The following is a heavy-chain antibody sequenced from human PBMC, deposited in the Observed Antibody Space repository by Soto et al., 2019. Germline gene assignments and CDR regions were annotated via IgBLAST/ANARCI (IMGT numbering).Heavy chain of an antibody. CDR2: IYSGGST. CDR1: GFTVSSNY. Sequence: GGSLRLSCAASGFTVSSNYMSWVRQAPGKGLEWVSVIYSGGSTYYADSVKGRFTISRDNSKNTLYLQMNSLRAEDTAVYYCARVLVRSTSDNEQYDFWSGRLSSDYYYYMDVWGKGTTVTVSS. CDR3: ARVLVRSTSDNEQYDFWSGRLSSDYYYYMDV. D-gene: IGHD3-3*01. V-gene: IGHV3-66*01. J-gene: IGHJ6*03.